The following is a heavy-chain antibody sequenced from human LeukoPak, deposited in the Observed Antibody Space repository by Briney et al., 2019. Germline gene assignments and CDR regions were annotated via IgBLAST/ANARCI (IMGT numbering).Heavy chain of an antibody. D-gene: IGHD1-26*01. CDR3: ATPADSGSYGEFRY. CDR1: GGTFSSYA. J-gene: IGHJ4*02. CDR2: IIPILGIA. V-gene: IGHV1-69*04. Sequence: GASVKVSCKASGGTFSSYAISWVRQAPGQGLEWMGRIIPILGIANYAQKFQGRVTITADKSTSTAYMELSSLRSEDTAVYYCATPADSGSYGEFRYWGQGTLVTVSS.